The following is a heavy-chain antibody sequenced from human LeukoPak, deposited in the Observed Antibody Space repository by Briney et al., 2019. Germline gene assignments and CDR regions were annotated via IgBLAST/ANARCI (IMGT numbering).Heavy chain of an antibody. CDR2: ISYNGST. CDR3: ARKVVPVGVPAWWFDP. D-gene: IGHD2-2*01. J-gene: IGHJ5*02. CDR1: GGSISSSDYS. V-gene: IGHV4-31*03. Sequence: SQTLSLTCTVSGGSISSSDYSWTWIRQRPGKGLEWIGYISYNGSTYYKPSLKSRVTISADTSKSQFFLKLASVTAADTAIYYCARKVVPVGVPAWWFDPWGQGTLVIVSS.